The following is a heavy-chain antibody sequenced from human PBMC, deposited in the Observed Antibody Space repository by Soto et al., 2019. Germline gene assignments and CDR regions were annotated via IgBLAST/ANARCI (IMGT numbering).Heavy chain of an antibody. CDR1: GYTFTSYD. D-gene: IGHD2-2*01. Sequence: ASVKVSCKASGYTFTSYDINWVRQATGQGLEWMGWMNPNSGNTGYAQKFQGRVTMTRNTSISTAYMELSSLGSEDTAVYYCARVGSCSSTSCYDFDPWGQGTLVTVSS. J-gene: IGHJ5*02. V-gene: IGHV1-8*01. CDR3: ARVGSCSSTSCYDFDP. CDR2: MNPNSGNT.